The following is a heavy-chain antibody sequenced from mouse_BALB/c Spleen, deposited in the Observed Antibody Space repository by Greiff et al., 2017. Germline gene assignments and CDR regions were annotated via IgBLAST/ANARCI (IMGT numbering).Heavy chain of an antibody. V-gene: IGHV8-12*01. CDR2: IYWDDDK. CDR1: GFSLSTSGMG. D-gene: IGHD4-1*01. Sequence: QVTLKVSGPGILQPSQTLSLTCSFSGFSLSTSGMGVSWIRQPSGKGLEWLAHIYWDDDKRYNPSLKSRLTISKDTSRNQVFLKITSVDTADTATYYCARRPWDVYFDYWGQGTTLTVSS. J-gene: IGHJ2*01. CDR3: ARRPWDVYFDY.